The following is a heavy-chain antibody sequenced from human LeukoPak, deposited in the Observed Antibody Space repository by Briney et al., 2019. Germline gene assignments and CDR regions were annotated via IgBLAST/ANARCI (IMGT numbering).Heavy chain of an antibody. CDR1: GCPFNRCW. J-gene: IGHJ5*02. V-gene: IGHV3-74*01. CDR3: TRYEQRPGVTASDP. D-gene: IGHD2-21*02. Sequence: GGSLRLSCADSGCPFNRCWMVCFRESPGRGRVWVSCINPDGSWTLHAESVKGRFAISRDYARNTLYLQMNSLGVEDTAMYYCTRYEQRPGVTASDPWSQGTLVTVSS. CDR2: INPDGSWT.